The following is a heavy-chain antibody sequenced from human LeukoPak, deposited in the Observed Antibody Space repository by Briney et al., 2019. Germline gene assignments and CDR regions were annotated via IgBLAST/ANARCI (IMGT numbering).Heavy chain of an antibody. Sequence: PGGSLRLSCAASGFTFSDYDMSWIHQAPGKGLEWVSYISSSGSTIYYADSVKGRFTISRDNAKNSLYLQMNSLRAEDTAVYYCASLTMINEDYWGQGTLVTVSS. CDR1: GFTFSDYD. D-gene: IGHD3-22*01. V-gene: IGHV3-11*01. CDR3: ASLTMINEDY. J-gene: IGHJ4*02. CDR2: ISSSGSTI.